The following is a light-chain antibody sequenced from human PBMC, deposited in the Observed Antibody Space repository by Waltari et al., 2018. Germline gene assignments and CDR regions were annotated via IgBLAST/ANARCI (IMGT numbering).Light chain of an antibody. CDR1: QDISTS. Sequence: EIHMTQSPSSVSASVGDRVSMSCRASQDISTSLAWYQQKSGKAPSLLIYHSSKLQSGVPSRFSGAGTGTDFTLTINNLHPEDFATYFCQQGDTSPPTFGPGTKVELK. J-gene: IGKJ1*01. CDR2: HSS. V-gene: IGKV1-12*01. CDR3: QQGDTSPPT.